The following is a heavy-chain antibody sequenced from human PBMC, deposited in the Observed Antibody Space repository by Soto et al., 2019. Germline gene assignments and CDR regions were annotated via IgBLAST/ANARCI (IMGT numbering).Heavy chain of an antibody. CDR2: VSGSGGST. V-gene: IGHV3-23*01. CDR3: ARRGPGTYFDY. Sequence: EVQLLESGGGLVQPGGSLRLSCAASGFTFSSYAMRWVRQAPGKGLEWVSAVSGSGGSTYYADSVKGRFTISRDNSKNTLYLLMNILRAEDTAVYYCARRGPGTYFDYWGQGTLVTVSS. D-gene: IGHD6-13*01. J-gene: IGHJ4*02. CDR1: GFTFSSYA.